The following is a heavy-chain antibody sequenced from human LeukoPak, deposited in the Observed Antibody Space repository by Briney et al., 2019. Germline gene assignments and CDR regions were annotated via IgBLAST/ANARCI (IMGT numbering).Heavy chain of an antibody. Sequence: PSETLSLTCSVSGVSISTYYWIWIRQPPAKGLEWMGFFSYSGSTKYNPSLKSRVTMSVDTSKNQFSLKLSSVTAANTAVYYCARMYSGTSYYFDYWGQGTLVTVSS. CDR2: FSYSGST. CDR1: GVSISTYY. V-gene: IGHV4-59*01. CDR3: ARMYSGTSYYFDY. J-gene: IGHJ4*02. D-gene: IGHD1-26*01.